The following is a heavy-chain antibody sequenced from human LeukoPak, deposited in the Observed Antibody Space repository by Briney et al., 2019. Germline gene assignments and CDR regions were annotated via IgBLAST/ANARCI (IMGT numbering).Heavy chain of an antibody. J-gene: IGHJ3*02. V-gene: IGHV3-30*18. CDR2: ISYDGSNK. CDR1: GFTFSSYG. Sequence: PGRSLRLSCAASGFTFSSYGMHWVRQAPGKGLEWVAVISYDGSNKYYADSVKGRFTISRDNSKNTLYLQMNSLRAEDTAVYYCAKRRDGFDIWGQGTMVTVSS. CDR3: AKRRDGFDI.